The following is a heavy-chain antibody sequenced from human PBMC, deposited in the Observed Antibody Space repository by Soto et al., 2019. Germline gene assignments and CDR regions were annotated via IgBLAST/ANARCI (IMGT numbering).Heavy chain of an antibody. V-gene: IGHV4-34*01. CDR3: ARGGPGYYGSGSYYPR. J-gene: IGHJ4*02. D-gene: IGHD3-10*01. CDR1: GGSFSGYY. CDR2: IDHSGST. Sequence: QVQLQQWGAGLLKPSETLSLTCAVYGGSFSGYYWSWIRQPPGKGLEWIGEIDHSGSTNYNPSLKSRVTVSVVTSKNQFSLKLNSVTVADTAVYYCARGGPGYYGSGSYYPRWGQGTLVTVSS.